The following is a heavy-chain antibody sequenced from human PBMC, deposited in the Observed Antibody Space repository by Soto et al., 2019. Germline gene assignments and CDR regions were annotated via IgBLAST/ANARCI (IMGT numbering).Heavy chain of an antibody. Sequence: EVQLVESGGGLVQPGGSLRLSCSASGFTFSSYAMHWVRQAPGKGLEYVSAISSNGGSTYYADSVKGRFTISRDNSKNTLYLQMSSLRAEDTAVYYCVKEGYSYDSSGYYYGWFGPWGQGTLVTVSS. D-gene: IGHD3-22*01. J-gene: IGHJ5*02. CDR3: VKEGYSYDSSGYYYGWFGP. CDR1: GFTFSSYA. CDR2: ISSNGGST. V-gene: IGHV3-64D*06.